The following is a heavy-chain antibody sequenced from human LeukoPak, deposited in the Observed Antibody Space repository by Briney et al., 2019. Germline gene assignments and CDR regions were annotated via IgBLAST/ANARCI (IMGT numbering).Heavy chain of an antibody. CDR1: GFKFDDYG. CDR3: AREGIYCVNGVCYLDY. D-gene: IGHD2-8*01. Sequence: GGSLRLSCAASGFKFDDYGMSWVRQAPGKGLEWVSGISWNGGNTGYADSVKGRFTISRDNAKNSLFLQVNSLRADDTTFYYCAREGIYCVNGVCYLDYWGQGTLVTVSS. J-gene: IGHJ4*02. V-gene: IGHV3-20*04. CDR2: ISWNGGNT.